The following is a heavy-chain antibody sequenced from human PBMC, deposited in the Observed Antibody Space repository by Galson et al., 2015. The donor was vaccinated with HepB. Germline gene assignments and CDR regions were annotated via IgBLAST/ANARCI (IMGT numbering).Heavy chain of an antibody. V-gene: IGHV3-30-3*01. Sequence: SLRLSCAASGFTFSSYAMHWVRQAPGKGLEWVAVISYDGSNKYYADSVKGRFTISRDNSKNTLYLQMNSLRAEDTAVYYCARAHTYYYDSSGYYHLDYWGQGTLVTVSS. CDR2: ISYDGSNK. CDR1: GFTFSSYA. CDR3: ARAHTYYYDSSGYYHLDY. D-gene: IGHD3-22*01. J-gene: IGHJ4*02.